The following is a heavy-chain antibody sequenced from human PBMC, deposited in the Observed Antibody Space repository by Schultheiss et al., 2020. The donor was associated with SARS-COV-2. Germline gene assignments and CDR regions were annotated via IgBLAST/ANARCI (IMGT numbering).Heavy chain of an antibody. CDR2: ISAYNGNT. J-gene: IGHJ6*02. D-gene: IGHD2-15*01. V-gene: IGHV1-18*01. CDR1: GYTFTSYG. Sequence: ASVKVSCKASGYTFTSYGISWVRQAPGQGLEWMGWISAYNGNTNYAQKLQGRVTMTTDTSTSTAYMELRSLRSDDTAVYYCARDLMFCSGGSFYQSYYYGMDVWGQGTTVTVSS. CDR3: ARDLMFCSGGSFYQSYYYGMDV.